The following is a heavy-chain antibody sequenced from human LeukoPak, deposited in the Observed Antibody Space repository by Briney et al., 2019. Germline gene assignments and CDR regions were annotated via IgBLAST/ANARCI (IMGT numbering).Heavy chain of an antibody. V-gene: IGHV1-2*02. D-gene: IGHD1-7*01. CDR3: VRAVSGTLGGAFDI. CDR2: INPNSGVT. CDR1: GYTFIYYF. Sequence: ASVKFSCKASGYTFIYYFIHWMRQTPGQGLEWLGWINPNSGVTRYAQKFQDRVTMTRDTAAYMELSSLKSDDTAVYYCVRAVSGTLGGAFDIWGQGTAVTVSS. J-gene: IGHJ3*02.